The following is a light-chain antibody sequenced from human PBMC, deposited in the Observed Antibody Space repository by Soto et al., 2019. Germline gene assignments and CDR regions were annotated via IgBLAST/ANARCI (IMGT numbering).Light chain of an antibody. J-gene: IGKJ1*01. CDR3: QQRSSWPWT. CDR2: DVS. V-gene: IGKV3-11*01. Sequence: EIVLTQSPATLSLSPGERATLSCRASQSVSSYLAWYQQKPGQAPRLLMYDVSNRATGIPASFSGSGSGTDFTLTIPSIEPEDFAVYYCQQRSSWPWTFGQGTKLEIK. CDR1: QSVSSY.